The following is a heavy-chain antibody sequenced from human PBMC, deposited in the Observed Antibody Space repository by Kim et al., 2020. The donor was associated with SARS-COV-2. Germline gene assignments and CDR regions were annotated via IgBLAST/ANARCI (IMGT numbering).Heavy chain of an antibody. CDR3: ARTDSVDYGNWFDP. CDR2: IYYSGST. V-gene: IGHV4-30-4*01. D-gene: IGHD4-17*01. Sequence: SETLSLTCTVSGGSISSGDYYWSWIRQPPGKGLEWIGYIYYSGSTYYNPSLKSRLTISVDTSKNQLSLKLTSVTAADTAVYYCARTDSVDYGNWFDPWGQGTLATVSS. CDR1: GGSISSGDYY. J-gene: IGHJ5*02.